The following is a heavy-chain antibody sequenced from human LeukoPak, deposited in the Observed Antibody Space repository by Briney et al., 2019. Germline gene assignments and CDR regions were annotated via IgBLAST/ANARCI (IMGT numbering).Heavy chain of an antibody. CDR1: GGSISSGRYY. D-gene: IGHD3-10*01. CDR3: ATDGMVRGPDAWFDS. Sequence: SETLSLTCNVSGGSISSGRYYWSWIRQPAGKGLEWIGRIYTRGSTNYNPSLKSRVTMSVDTSKNQFSLKLSSVTAADTAVYYCATDGMVRGPDAWFDSWGQGTLVTVSS. V-gene: IGHV4-61*02. CDR2: IYTRGST. J-gene: IGHJ5*01.